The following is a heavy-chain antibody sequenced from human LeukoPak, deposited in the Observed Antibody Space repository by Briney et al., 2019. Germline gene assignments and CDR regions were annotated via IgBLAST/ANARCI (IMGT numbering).Heavy chain of an antibody. V-gene: IGHV3-30-3*01. Sequence: PGGSLRLSCAASGFTFSSYAMHWVRQAPGKGLEWVAVISYDGSNKYYADSVKGRFTISRDNSKNTLYLQMNSLRAEDTAVYYCARDEEFQGQQPLLPSDYWGQGTLVTVSS. J-gene: IGHJ4*02. D-gene: IGHD6-13*01. CDR1: GFTFSSYA. CDR2: ISYDGSNK. CDR3: ARDEEFQGQQPLLPSDY.